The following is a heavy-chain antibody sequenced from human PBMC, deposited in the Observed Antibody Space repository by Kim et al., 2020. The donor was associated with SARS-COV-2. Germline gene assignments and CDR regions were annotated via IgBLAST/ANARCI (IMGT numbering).Heavy chain of an antibody. J-gene: IGHJ4*02. V-gene: IGHV4-39*07. Sequence: SETLSLTCTVSGGSISSSSYYWGWIRQPPGKGLEWIGSIYYSGSTYYNPSLKSRVTISVHTSKNQFSLRLSSVTAADTAVYYCARDIINSGQNRLDYFDYWGQGTLVTVSS. CDR2: IYYSGST. CDR1: GGSISSSSYY. CDR3: ARDIINSGQNRLDYFDY. D-gene: IGHD5-12*01.